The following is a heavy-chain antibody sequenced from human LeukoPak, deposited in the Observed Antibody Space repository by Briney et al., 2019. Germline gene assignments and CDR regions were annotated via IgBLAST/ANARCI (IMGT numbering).Heavy chain of an antibody. D-gene: IGHD3-10*01. CDR1: GYTFTDYY. CDR2: LNPKSGVT. CDR3: ARDPFHYGSGSPHDMDL. J-gene: IGHJ6*02. Sequence: ASVKVSCKASGYTFTDYYMHWVRQAPGQGLEWMGWLNPKSGVTNYAQKFQGRVIMTRDASISTAYMELSSLRSDDTAVYYCARDPFHYGSGSPHDMDLWGQGTTVTVSS. V-gene: IGHV1-2*02.